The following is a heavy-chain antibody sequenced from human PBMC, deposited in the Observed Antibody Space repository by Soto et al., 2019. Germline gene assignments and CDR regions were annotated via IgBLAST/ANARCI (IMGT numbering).Heavy chain of an antibody. J-gene: IGHJ6*02. Sequence: SETLSLTCAVSGGSIMSGGHSWGWIRQPPGKGLEWIGYIYHSGSTYYNPSLKSRVTIFVDRSKNQFFLKLSSVTAADTAVYYCARYCSTTSCSYYYGLDVWGQGTTVTVSS. CDR2: IYHSGST. D-gene: IGHD2-2*01. CDR3: ARYCSTTSCSYYYGLDV. V-gene: IGHV4-30-2*01. CDR1: GGSIMSGGHS.